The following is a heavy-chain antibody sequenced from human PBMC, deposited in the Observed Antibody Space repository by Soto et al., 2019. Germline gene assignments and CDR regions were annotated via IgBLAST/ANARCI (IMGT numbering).Heavy chain of an antibody. CDR3: ARSYDFWSGYYTGSYYYYYMDV. CDR2: ISAYNGNI. D-gene: IGHD3-3*01. J-gene: IGHJ6*03. CDR1: GYTFTSYG. Sequence: ASVKVSCKASGYTFTSYGISWVRQAPGQGLEWMGWISAYNGNINYAQKLQGRVTMTTDTSTSTAYMELRSLRSDDTAVYYCARSYDFWSGYYTGSYYYYYMDVWGKGTTVTVSS. V-gene: IGHV1-18*01.